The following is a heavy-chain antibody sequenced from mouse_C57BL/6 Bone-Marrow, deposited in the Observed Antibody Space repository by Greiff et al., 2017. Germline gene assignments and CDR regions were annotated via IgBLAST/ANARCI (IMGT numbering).Heavy chain of an antibody. D-gene: IGHD2-1*01. J-gene: IGHJ3*01. CDR1: GYTFTSYG. Sequence: VKLQQSGAELARPGASVKLSCKASGYTFTSYGISWVKQRTGQGLEWIGEIYPRSGNTYYNEKFKGKATLTADKSSSTAYMELRSLTSEDSAVCFCARSTMVRGFAYWGQGTLVTVSA. CDR3: ARSTMVRGFAY. V-gene: IGHV1-81*01. CDR2: IYPRSGNT.